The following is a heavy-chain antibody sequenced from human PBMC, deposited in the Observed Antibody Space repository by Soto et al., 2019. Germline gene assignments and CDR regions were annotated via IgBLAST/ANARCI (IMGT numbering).Heavy chain of an antibody. J-gene: IGHJ6*02. CDR2: ISTSGGST. V-gene: IGHV3-23*01. CDR3: AKDKMYIADHYGIDV. D-gene: IGHD6-13*01. CDR1: GFTFSTYG. Sequence: GGSLRLSCAASGFTFSTYGMSWIRQAPGKGLEWVSSISTSGGSTFYAESVKGRFTISRDNSKNTLNLQMNSLRAEDTAVYYYAKDKMYIADHYGIDVWGQGTTVTVSS.